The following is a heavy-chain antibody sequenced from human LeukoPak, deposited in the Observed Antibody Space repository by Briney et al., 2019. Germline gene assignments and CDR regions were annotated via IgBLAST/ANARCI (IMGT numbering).Heavy chain of an antibody. Sequence: PSETLSLTCAVHGGHFSGYYWSWFRQPPGKGLEWIGEIHYTGATNYSPSLKGRVTISPGTSSNQVSLRMKSVTAADTAVYYCARGITVVYYFDLWGRGTLVTVSS. CDR2: IHYTGAT. J-gene: IGHJ2*01. V-gene: IGHV4-34*01. CDR3: ARGITVVYYFDL. CDR1: GGHFSGYY. D-gene: IGHD1-20*01.